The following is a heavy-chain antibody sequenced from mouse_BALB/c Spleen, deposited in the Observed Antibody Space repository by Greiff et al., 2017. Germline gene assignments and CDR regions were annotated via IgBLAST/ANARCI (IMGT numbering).Heavy chain of an antibody. V-gene: IGHV14-3*02. J-gene: IGHJ4*01. Sequence: VQLKESGAELVKPGASVKLSCTASGFNIKDTYMHWVKQRPEQGLEWIGRIDPANGNTKYDPKFQGKATITADTSSNTAYLQLSSLTSEDTAVYYCAREFYYAMDYWGQGTSVTVSS. CDR2: IDPANGNT. CDR1: GFNIKDTY. CDR3: AREFYYAMDY.